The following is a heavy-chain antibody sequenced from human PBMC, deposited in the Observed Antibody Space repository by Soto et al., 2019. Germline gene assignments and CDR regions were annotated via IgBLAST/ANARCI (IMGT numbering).Heavy chain of an antibody. CDR1: GYTFTGYY. CDR3: ARERFQVISDGMDV. J-gene: IGHJ6*02. Sequence: ASVKVSCKASGYTFTGYYVHWVLEAPGQGLEWMGWINPETGGTSYAQKFQGRVTLSRDTSINTAYLELSSLRFDDAAVYFCARERFQVISDGMDVWGQGTTVTAP. V-gene: IGHV1-2*02. CDR2: INPETGGT. D-gene: IGHD2-21*01.